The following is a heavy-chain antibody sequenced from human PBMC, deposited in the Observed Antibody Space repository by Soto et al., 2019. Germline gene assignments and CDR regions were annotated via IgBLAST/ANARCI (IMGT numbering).Heavy chain of an antibody. CDR2: IYHSGSI. Sequence: SETLSLTCAVSGGSISSGGYSWSWIRQPPGKGLEWIGYIYHSGSIYYNPSLKSRVTISVDRSKNQFSLKLSSVTAADTAVYYCARATDILTGYYKGPIPNYFDYWGQGTLVTVSS. V-gene: IGHV4-30-2*01. CDR3: ARATDILTGYYKGPIPNYFDY. J-gene: IGHJ4*02. D-gene: IGHD3-9*01. CDR1: GGSISSGGYS.